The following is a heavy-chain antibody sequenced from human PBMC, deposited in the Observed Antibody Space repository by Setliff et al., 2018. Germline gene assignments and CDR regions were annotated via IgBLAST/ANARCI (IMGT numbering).Heavy chain of an antibody. V-gene: IGHV3-7*03. CDR1: GFTLSTYW. Sequence: PGGSLRLSCSASGFTLSTYWMNWVRQAPGKGLEWVAHIKQDGSEEYYADSVKGRFTISRDNAKNSLYLQMNSLRVEDTAVYYCARVVGSGHYYYYYMDVWGKGTTVTV. D-gene: IGHD2-2*03. CDR2: IKQDGSEE. CDR3: ARVVGSGHYYYYYMDV. J-gene: IGHJ6*03.